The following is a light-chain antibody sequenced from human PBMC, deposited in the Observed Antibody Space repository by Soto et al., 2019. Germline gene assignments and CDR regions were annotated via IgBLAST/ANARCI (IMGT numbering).Light chain of an antibody. CDR2: DVS. CDR1: SSDVGGYNY. J-gene: IGLJ1*01. Sequence: QSVLTQPASVSGSPGQSITISCTGTSSDVGGYNYVSWYQQHPGKAPKLMIYDVSNRPSGVSNLFSGSKSGNTASLTISGLQAEDEADYYCSSYTSSSTPEGGFGTGTKVTVL. V-gene: IGLV2-14*01. CDR3: SSYTSSSTPEGG.